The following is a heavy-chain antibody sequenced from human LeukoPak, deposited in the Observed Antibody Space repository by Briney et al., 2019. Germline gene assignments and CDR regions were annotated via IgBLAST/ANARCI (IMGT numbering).Heavy chain of an antibody. D-gene: IGHD6-13*01. J-gene: IGHJ4*02. CDR1: GGTFSSYA. V-gene: IGHV1-69*13. CDR3: ARFDSSSWSPLDY. CDR2: IIPIFGTA. Sequence: SVKVSCKASGGTFSSYAISWVRQAPGQGLEWMAGIIPIFGTANYAQKFQGRVTITADESTSTAYMELSSLRSEDTAVYYCARFDSSSWSPLDYWGQGTLVTVSS.